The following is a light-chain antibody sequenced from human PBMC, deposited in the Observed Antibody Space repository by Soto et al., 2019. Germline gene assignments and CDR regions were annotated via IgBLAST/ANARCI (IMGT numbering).Light chain of an antibody. J-gene: IGKJ1*01. V-gene: IGKV1-39*01. Sequence: DIQVTQSPSSLSASVGDRVTITCRGSQGISSYLAWYQQKPGKAPXXLIYAASTSQSGVPSRFSGSGSGTDFTLTISSLQPEDFATYYCQQSYITPGFGQGTQVDIK. CDR2: AAS. CDR3: QQSYITPG. CDR1: QGISSY.